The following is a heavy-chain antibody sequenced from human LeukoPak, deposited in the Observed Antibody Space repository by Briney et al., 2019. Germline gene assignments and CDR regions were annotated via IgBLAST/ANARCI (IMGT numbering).Heavy chain of an antibody. D-gene: IGHD1-26*01. CDR1: GYSFTSYC. J-gene: IGHJ4*02. V-gene: IGHV5-51*01. CDR2: IYPSDSET. CDR3: ARSVGATPPDY. Sequence: GEALQISCKGSGYSFTSYCIAWVRHMPGKGLEWMGIIYPSDSETTYSPSFQGQVTISADKSIRTAYLQWSSLTASDTAMYYCARSVGATPPDYWGQGTPVTVSS.